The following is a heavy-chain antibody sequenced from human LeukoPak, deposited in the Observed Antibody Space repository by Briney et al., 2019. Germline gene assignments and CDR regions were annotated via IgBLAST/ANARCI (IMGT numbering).Heavy chain of an antibody. CDR3: ARDQSVSNDFWSGPGLDAFDI. V-gene: IGHV1-18*01. J-gene: IGHJ3*02. Sequence: ASVKVSCKASGYTFTSYGISWVRQAPGQGLEWMGWISAYNGNTNYAQKLQGRVTMTTDTSTSTAYMELRSLRSDDTAVYYCARDQSVSNDFWSGPGLDAFDIWGQGTMVTVSS. D-gene: IGHD3-3*01. CDR2: ISAYNGNT. CDR1: GYTFTSYG.